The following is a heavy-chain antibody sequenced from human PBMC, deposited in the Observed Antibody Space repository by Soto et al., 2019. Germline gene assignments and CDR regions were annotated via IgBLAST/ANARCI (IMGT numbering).Heavy chain of an antibody. Sequence: SETLSLTXAVSGYSISSGYYWGWIRQPPGKGLEWIGSIYHSGSTYYNPSLKSRVTISVDTSKNQFSLKLSSVTAADTAVYYCARDLERGYCSGGSCYPGDNWFDPWGQGTLVTVSS. D-gene: IGHD2-15*01. CDR3: ARDLERGYCSGGSCYPGDNWFDP. CDR1: GYSISSGYY. J-gene: IGHJ5*02. V-gene: IGHV4-38-2*02. CDR2: IYHSGST.